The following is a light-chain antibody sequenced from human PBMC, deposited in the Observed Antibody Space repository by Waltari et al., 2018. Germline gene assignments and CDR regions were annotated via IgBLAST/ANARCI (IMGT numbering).Light chain of an antibody. V-gene: IGLV4-69*01. CDR2: VNSEGSH. CDR3: ETGGHGTWV. CDR1: SGQSSNS. J-gene: IGLJ3*02. Sequence: QLVLTQSPSASASLGASVKITCTLSSGQSSNSVAWLQAQAGKGPRFLMKVNSEGSHTKGDEIPHRCSGSSSGAERYLTISNVQSEDEAEYFCETGGHGTWVFGGGTKLNVL.